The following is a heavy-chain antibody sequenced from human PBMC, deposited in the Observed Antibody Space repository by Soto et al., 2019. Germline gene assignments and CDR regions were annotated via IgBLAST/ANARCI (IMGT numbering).Heavy chain of an antibody. CDR3: ARERYSSGWYRREFDY. CDR2: INHSGGT. J-gene: IGHJ4*02. CDR1: GGSFSGYY. Sequence: LSLTCAVYGGSFSGYYWSWIRQPPGKGLEWIGEINHSGGTNYNPSLKSRVTISVDTSKNQFSLKLSSVTAADTAVYYCARERYSSGWYRREFDYWGQGTLVTVSS. D-gene: IGHD6-19*01. V-gene: IGHV4-34*01.